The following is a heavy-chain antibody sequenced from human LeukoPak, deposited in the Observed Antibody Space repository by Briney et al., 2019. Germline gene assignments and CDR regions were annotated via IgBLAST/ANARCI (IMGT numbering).Heavy chain of an antibody. V-gene: IGHV4-59*01. J-gene: IGHJ4*02. D-gene: IGHD1-14*01. CDR1: GVSISSYY. CDR2: IYYSGST. CDR3: ARERYDHFDY. Sequence: PSETLSLTCTVSGVSISSYYWSWIRQPPGKGLEWIGYIYYSGSTNYNPSLKSRVTISVDTSKNQFSLKLSSVTAADTAVYYCARERYDHFDYWGQGTLVSVSS.